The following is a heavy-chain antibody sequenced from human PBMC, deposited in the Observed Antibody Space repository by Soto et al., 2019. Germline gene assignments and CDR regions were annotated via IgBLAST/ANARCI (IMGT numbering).Heavy chain of an antibody. CDR1: GFTFSIYA. CDR3: AKTPLWFGELRPFDY. V-gene: IGHV3-23*01. CDR2: ISGSGGST. J-gene: IGHJ4*02. D-gene: IGHD3-10*01. Sequence: GGLLRLSYAASGFTFSIYAMSWVRQAPGKGLEWVSAISGSGGSTYYADSVKGRFTISRDNSKNTLYLQMNSLRAEDTAVYYCAKTPLWFGELRPFDYWGQGTLVTVSS.